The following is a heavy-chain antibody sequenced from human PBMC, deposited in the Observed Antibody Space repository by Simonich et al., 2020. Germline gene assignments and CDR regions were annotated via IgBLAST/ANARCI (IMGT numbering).Heavy chain of an antibody. CDR1: GFTFSSYA. CDR2: ISYDGSNK. CDR3: AREDLTGDAFDI. Sequence: QVQLVESGGGVVQPGRSLRLSCAASGFTFSSYAMHWVRQAPGKGLEVVAVISYDGSNKYYADSVKGRFTISRDNSKNTLYLQMNSLRAEDTAVYYCAREDLTGDAFDIWGQGTMVTVSS. D-gene: IGHD7-27*01. V-gene: IGHV3-30*07. J-gene: IGHJ3*02.